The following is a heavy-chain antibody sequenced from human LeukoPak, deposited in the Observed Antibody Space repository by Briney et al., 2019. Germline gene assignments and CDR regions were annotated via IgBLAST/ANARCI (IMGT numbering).Heavy chain of an antibody. Sequence: SETLSLTCTVSGGSISSYYWSWLRQPPGEGLEWIGYIYYSGSTNYNPSLKSRVTISVDTSKNQFSLKLSSVTAADTAVYYCAREEGFFDYWGQGTLVTVPS. CDR3: AREEGFFDY. CDR2: IYYSGST. J-gene: IGHJ4*02. V-gene: IGHV4-59*01. CDR1: GGSISSYY.